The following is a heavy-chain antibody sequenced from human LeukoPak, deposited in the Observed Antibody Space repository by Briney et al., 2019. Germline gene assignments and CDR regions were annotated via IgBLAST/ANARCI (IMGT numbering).Heavy chain of an antibody. CDR1: GFTFSDFY. CDR2: ISPSGSYT. V-gene: IGHV3-11*05. D-gene: IGHD5/OR15-5a*01. J-gene: IGHJ4*02. CDR3: ASDQVSGVFDY. Sequence: PGGSLRLSCAGSGFTFSDFYMNWIRQAPGKGLEWLAYISPSGSYTTYADSVKGRFVISRDNTKNSVSLHMNTLTADDTAVYSCASDQVSGVFDYWGQGARVTVSS.